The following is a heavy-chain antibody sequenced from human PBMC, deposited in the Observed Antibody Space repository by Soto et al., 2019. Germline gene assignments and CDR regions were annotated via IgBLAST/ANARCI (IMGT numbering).Heavy chain of an antibody. V-gene: IGHV3-30*18. Sequence: ESGGGVVQPGRSLRLSCAASGFTFSSYGMHWVRQAPGKGLEWVAVISYDGSNKYYADSVKGRFTISRDNSKNTLYLQMNSLRAEDTAVYYCAKVGYDYDSSGCSIDYWGQGTLVTVSS. CDR1: GFTFSSYG. CDR2: ISYDGSNK. CDR3: AKVGYDYDSSGCSIDY. J-gene: IGHJ4*02. D-gene: IGHD3-22*01.